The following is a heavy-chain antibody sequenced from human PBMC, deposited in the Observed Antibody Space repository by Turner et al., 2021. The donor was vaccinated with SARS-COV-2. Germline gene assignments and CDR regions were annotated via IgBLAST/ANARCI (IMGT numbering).Heavy chain of an antibody. CDR1: GFTFSSHG. CDR2: IWYDGSNK. V-gene: IGHV3-33*01. J-gene: IGHJ4*02. Sequence: QVQLVESGGGVVQPGRSLRLSCAASGFTFSSHGMHWVRQAPGKGLEWVAVIWYDGSNKYYADSVKGRLTIARDNSKNTLYLQMNSLRADDTAVYYCAREGDYGGNSGGFDYWGQGTLVTVSS. D-gene: IGHD4-17*01. CDR3: AREGDYGGNSGGFDY.